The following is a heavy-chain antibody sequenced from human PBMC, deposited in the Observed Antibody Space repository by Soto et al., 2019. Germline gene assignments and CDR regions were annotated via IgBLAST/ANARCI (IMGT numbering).Heavy chain of an antibody. CDR2: IYTSGST. J-gene: IGHJ5*02. Sequence: SETLSLTCTVSGGSISSYYWSWIRQPAGKGLEWIGRIYTSGSTNYNPSLKSRVTMSVDTSKNQFSLKLSSVTAADTAVYYCASSIQLWSDARGKPDWFDPWGQGTLVTVSS. CDR1: GGSISSYY. V-gene: IGHV4-4*07. CDR3: ASSIQLWSDARGKPDWFDP. D-gene: IGHD5-18*01.